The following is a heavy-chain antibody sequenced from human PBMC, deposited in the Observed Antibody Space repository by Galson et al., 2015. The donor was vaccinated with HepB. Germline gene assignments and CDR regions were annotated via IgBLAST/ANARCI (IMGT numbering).Heavy chain of an antibody. CDR1: GGSISSYY. J-gene: IGHJ3*02. V-gene: IGHV4-59*01. Sequence: CTVSGGSISSYYWSWIRQPPGKGLEWIGYIYYSGSTNYNPSLKSRVTISVDTSKNQFSLKLSSVTAADTAVYYCASPGNYPNDAFDIWGQGTMVTVSS. CDR2: IYYSGST. CDR3: ASPGNYPNDAFDI. D-gene: IGHD1-7*01.